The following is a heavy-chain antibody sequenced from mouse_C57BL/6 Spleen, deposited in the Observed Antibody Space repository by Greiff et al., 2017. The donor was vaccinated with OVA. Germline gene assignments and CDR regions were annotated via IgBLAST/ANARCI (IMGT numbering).Heavy chain of an antibody. Sequence: VQLKQSVAELVRPGASVKLSCTASGFNIKNTYMHWVKQRPEKSLEWIGRIDPANGNPNYAPKFPGKATITADTASNTAYLQLSSLTSEDTAIYYCASPDYYFYYWGQGTTLTVSS. V-gene: IGHV14-3*01. CDR2: IDPANGNP. J-gene: IGHJ2*01. CDR1: GFNIKNTY. D-gene: IGHD2-13*01. CDR3: ASPDYYFYY.